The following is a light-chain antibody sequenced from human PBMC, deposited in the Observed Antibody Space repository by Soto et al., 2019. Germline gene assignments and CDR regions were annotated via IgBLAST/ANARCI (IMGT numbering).Light chain of an antibody. CDR3: QQSYSTPLT. J-gene: IGKJ4*01. Sequence: DIQMTQSPSSLSASVGDRVSITCRASQSISTHLSWYQQKPGKAPKLLIYAASSLQSGVPSRFSGSGSGTEFTLTISSLQPEDFATYYCQQSYSTPLTFGGGTKVDIK. V-gene: IGKV1-39*01. CDR1: QSISTH. CDR2: AAS.